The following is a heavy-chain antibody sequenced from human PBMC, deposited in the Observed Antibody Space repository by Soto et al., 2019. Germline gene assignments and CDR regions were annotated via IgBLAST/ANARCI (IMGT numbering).Heavy chain of an antibody. CDR2: ISGSGGST. J-gene: IGHJ5*02. Sequence: GGSLRLSCAASGFTFSSYAMSWVRQAPGKGLEWVSAISGSGGSTYYADSVKGRFTISRDNSKNTLYLQMNSLRAEDTAVYYCAKFRYPSYDAPNGFDPWGQGTLVTVSS. D-gene: IGHD3-22*01. CDR1: GFTFSSYA. V-gene: IGHV3-23*01. CDR3: AKFRYPSYDAPNGFDP.